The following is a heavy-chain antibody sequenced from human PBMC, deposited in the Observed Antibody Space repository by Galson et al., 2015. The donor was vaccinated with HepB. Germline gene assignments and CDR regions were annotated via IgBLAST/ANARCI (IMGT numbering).Heavy chain of an antibody. D-gene: IGHD2/OR15-2a*01. CDR2: ISYDGSYK. J-gene: IGHJ3*02. CDR1: GFTFTKHG. Sequence: SLRLSCAASGFTFTKHGMNWVRQAPGKGLEWVAVISYDGSYKNYADSVKGRFTISRDNSNNTLYLQMNSLRPEDTAVYYCANFSPLLDALEIWGQGTMVTVSS. CDR3: ANFSPLLDALEI. V-gene: IGHV3-30*18.